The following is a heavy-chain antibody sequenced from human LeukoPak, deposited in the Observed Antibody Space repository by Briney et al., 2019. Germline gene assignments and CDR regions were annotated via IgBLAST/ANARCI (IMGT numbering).Heavy chain of an antibody. CDR2: TYYRSKWYN. D-gene: IGHD3-10*01. CDR1: GDSVSSNSAA. Sequence: SQTLSLTCVIFGDSVSSNSAAWNWIRQSPSRGLEWLGRTYYRSKWYNDFAPSVKSRISINPDTSKNQFSLQLNSVTPEDTAIYYCARDREVLRGVIMTGFDYWDQGNMVTV. J-gene: IGHJ4*02. CDR3: ARDREVLRGVIMTGFDY. V-gene: IGHV6-1*01.